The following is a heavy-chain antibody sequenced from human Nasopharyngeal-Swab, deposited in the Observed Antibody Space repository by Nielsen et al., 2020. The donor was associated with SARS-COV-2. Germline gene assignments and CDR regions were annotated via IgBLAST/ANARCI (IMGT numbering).Heavy chain of an antibody. CDR2: IYPGDSDT. J-gene: IGHJ5*02. CDR3: ARLVSGTYNWFDP. CDR1: GYSFTSYW. V-gene: IGHV5-51*01. Sequence: GESLKISCKGSGYSFTSYWIGWVRQMPGKGLEWMGIIYPGDSDTRYSPSFQGQVTISADKSISTAYLQWGSLKASDTAMYYCARLVSGTYNWFDPWGQGTLVTVSS. D-gene: IGHD3-3*01.